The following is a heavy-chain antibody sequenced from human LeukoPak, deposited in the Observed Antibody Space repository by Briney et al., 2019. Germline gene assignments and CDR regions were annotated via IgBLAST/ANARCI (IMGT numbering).Heavy chain of an antibody. CDR1: GFTFSNYN. Sequence: GRSLRLSCAASGFTFSNYNMNWVRHAPGKTMEWVSSITSSGTYIFYADSVRGRFTISRDNAKNSLYLQMDSLGPEDTAVYYCARDPYSGNYGNDYYYYMDVWGKGTTVTISS. CDR3: ARDPYSGNYGNDYYYYMDV. V-gene: IGHV3-21*01. CDR2: ITSSGTYI. D-gene: IGHD1-26*01. J-gene: IGHJ6*03.